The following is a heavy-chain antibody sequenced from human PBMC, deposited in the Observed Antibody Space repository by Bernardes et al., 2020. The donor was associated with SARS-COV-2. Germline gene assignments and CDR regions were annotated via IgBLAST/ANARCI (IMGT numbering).Heavy chain of an antibody. J-gene: IGHJ1*01. CDR1: GYTFTGYY. CDR3: ARDESITMVRGVILAYFQH. Sequence: ASVKVSCKASGYTFTGYYMHWVRQAPGQGLEWMGWINPNSGGTNYAQKFQGRVTMTRDTSISTAYMELSRLRSDDTAVYYCARDESITMVRGVILAYFQHWGQGTLVTVSS. D-gene: IGHD3-10*01. CDR2: INPNSGGT. V-gene: IGHV1-2*02.